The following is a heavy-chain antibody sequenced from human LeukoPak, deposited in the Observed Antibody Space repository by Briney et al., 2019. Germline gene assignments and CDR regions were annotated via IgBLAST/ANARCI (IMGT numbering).Heavy chain of an antibody. Sequence: GGSLRLSCAASGFTFDDYAMHWVRQAPGKGLEWVSLISWDGGSTYYADSVKGRFTISRDNSKNSLYLQMNSLRAEGTALYYCAKDRRPYYDFWSGYYQIDYWGQGTLVTVSS. D-gene: IGHD3-3*01. J-gene: IGHJ4*02. CDR1: GFTFDDYA. CDR2: ISWDGGST. V-gene: IGHV3-43D*03. CDR3: AKDRRPYYDFWSGYYQIDY.